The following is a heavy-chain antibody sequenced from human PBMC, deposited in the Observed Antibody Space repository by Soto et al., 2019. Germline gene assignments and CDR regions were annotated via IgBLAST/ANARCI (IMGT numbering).Heavy chain of an antibody. CDR3: ARVASSSSWHIPHFDQ. CDR1: GFMFISYA. V-gene: IGHV3-33*01. D-gene: IGHD6-13*01. J-gene: IGHJ4*02. Sequence: PWGSLRLSCAASGFMFISYAMHLFGQSPVKWLEWVAGIWYDGSTKYYGDSVKGRYSISRDNSKNMLDLQMNSLRAEDTAVYYCARVASSSSWHIPHFDQWGQGTLVTVSS. CDR2: IWYDGSTK.